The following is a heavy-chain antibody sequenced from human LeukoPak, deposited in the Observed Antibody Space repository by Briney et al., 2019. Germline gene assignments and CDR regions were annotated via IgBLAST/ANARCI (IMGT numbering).Heavy chain of an antibody. CDR2: ISSSSSTI. Sequence: GGSLRLSCAASGFTFSSYSMNWVRQAPGKGLEWVSHISSSSSTIYYADSVKGRFTISRDNAKNSLYLQMNSLRAEDTAVYYCARSQLERRGYFDYWGQGTLVTVSS. CDR3: ARSQLERRGYFDY. J-gene: IGHJ4*02. CDR1: GFTFSSYS. V-gene: IGHV3-48*01. D-gene: IGHD1-1*01.